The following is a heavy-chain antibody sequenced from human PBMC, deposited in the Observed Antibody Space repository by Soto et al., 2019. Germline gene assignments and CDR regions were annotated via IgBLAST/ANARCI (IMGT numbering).Heavy chain of an antibody. J-gene: IGHJ4*02. CDR2: IYYSGRT. V-gene: IGHV4-39*01. Sequence: LSLTCIVSGESISSSSYYWGWIRQPPGKGLEWIGSIYYSGRTYYNPSFKSRVTISIDTSKDQFSLRLSSVTATDTAVYYCARQRTTVVTQAYFDHWGQGALVTVSS. CDR1: GESISSSSYY. CDR3: ARQRTTVVTQAYFDH. D-gene: IGHD2-21*02.